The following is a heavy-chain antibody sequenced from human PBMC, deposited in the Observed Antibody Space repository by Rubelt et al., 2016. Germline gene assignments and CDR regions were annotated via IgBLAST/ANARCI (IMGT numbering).Heavy chain of an antibody. CDR2: INHSGST. J-gene: IGHJ6*03. CDR1: GGSFSGYY. CDR3: ARYSKAAGTSYYMDV. D-gene: IGHD6-13*01. Sequence: QVQLQQWGAGLLKPSETLSLTCAVYGGSFSGYYWSWIRQPPGKGLEWIGEINHSGSTNYNPSLKSRVTISVDTSKNQFSLKLSSVTAADTAVYYCARYSKAAGTSYYMDVWGKGTTVTVSS. V-gene: IGHV4-34*01.